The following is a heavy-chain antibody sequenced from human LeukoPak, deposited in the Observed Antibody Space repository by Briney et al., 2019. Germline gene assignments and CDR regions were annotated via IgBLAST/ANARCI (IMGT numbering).Heavy chain of an antibody. CDR2: IYYSGST. J-gene: IGHJ4*02. V-gene: IGHV4-39*01. D-gene: IGHD3-22*01. CDR1: GGSISSSSYY. CDR3: ARHVYDSSGPARVFDY. Sequence: SETLSLTCTVSGGSISSSSYYWGWIRQPPGKGLEWIGRIYYSGSTYYNPSLKSRVTISVDTSKNQYSLKLSSVTAADTAVYYCARHVYDSSGPARVFDYWGQGTLVTVSS.